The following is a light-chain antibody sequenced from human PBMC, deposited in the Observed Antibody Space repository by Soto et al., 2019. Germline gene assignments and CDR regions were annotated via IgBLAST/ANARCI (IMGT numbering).Light chain of an antibody. CDR1: QSVRNN. Sequence: EIVMTQSPATLSVSPGGRATLSCRASQSVRNNLAWYQQKPGQAPRLLIYAASTRATDIPARFSGTGSGTEFTLTISSLQSEDFAVYYCQQYDYWPPWTFGQGTKVEVK. CDR3: QQYDYWPPWT. J-gene: IGKJ1*01. V-gene: IGKV3-15*01. CDR2: AAS.